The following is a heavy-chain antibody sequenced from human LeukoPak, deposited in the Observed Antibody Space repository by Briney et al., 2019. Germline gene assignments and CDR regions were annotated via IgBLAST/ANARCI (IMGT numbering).Heavy chain of an antibody. CDR3: AKRPRVYYYDSSGYYGYFDY. CDR2: ISGSGGST. Sequence: GGSLRLSCAASGFTFSSYAMSRVRQAPGKGLEWVSAISGSGGSTYYADSVKGRFTISRDNSKNTLYLQMNSLRAEDTAVYYCAKRPRVYYYDSSGYYGYFDYWGQGTLVTVSS. V-gene: IGHV3-23*01. CDR1: GFTFSSYA. D-gene: IGHD3-22*01. J-gene: IGHJ4*02.